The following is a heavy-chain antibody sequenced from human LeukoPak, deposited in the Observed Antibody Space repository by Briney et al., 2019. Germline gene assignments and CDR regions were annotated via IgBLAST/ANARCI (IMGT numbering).Heavy chain of an antibody. V-gene: IGHV4-39*07. J-gene: IGHJ3*02. D-gene: IGHD5-24*01. CDR3: ARPKNGYNWWDAFDI. Sequence: SETLSLTCTVSGGSISSSSYYWGWIRQPPGKGLEWIGGIYYSGSTYYNPSLKSRVTISVDTSKNQFSLKLSSVTAADTAVYYCARPKNGYNWWDAFDIWGQGTMVTVSS. CDR1: GGSISSSSYY. CDR2: IYYSGST.